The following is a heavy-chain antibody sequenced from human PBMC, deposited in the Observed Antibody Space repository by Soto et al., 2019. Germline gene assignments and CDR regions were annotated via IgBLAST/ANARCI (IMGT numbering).Heavy chain of an antibody. CDR3: ATYSGAYARCDS. CDR2: ISAYNGDT. J-gene: IGHJ4*02. V-gene: IGHV1-18*01. CDR1: ADTFTTYG. D-gene: IGHD1-26*01. Sequence: QTQLVQSGAEVKKPGASVKVSCQASADTFTTYGLTWVRQAPGQGLEWMGWISAYNGDTKYAQNLQDRLTLTADTSTGTAYMEFRSLRSDDTAVYYCATYSGAYARCDSWGQGTLVTVSS.